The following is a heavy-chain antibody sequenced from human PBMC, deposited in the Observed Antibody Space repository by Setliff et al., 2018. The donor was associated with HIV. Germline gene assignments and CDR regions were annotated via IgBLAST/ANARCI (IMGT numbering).Heavy chain of an antibody. D-gene: IGHD1-26*01. CDR1: RFTFNTYW. Sequence: QPGGSLRLSCAASRFTFNTYWLSWVRQAPGKGLEWVANINKDGSEKYFVDSVKGRFTISRDNAKNSVYLQMNSLRAEDTAVYYCARRMGGTSKRDYWGQGTLVTVS. V-gene: IGHV3-7*01. CDR2: INKDGSEK. CDR3: ARRMGGTSKRDY. J-gene: IGHJ4*02.